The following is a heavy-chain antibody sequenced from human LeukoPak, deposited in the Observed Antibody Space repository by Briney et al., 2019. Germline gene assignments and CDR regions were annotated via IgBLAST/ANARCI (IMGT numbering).Heavy chain of an antibody. Sequence: PGGALRLSCAASGFTFSSYEMNWVRQAPGKGLEWVSYISSSGSTIYYADSVKARFTITRDNAKNSLYLQMNSLRAEDTAVYSCAELGITMIGGVWGKGTTVTISS. J-gene: IGHJ6*04. CDR1: GFTFSSYE. CDR3: AELGITMIGGV. D-gene: IGHD3-10*02. V-gene: IGHV3-48*03. CDR2: ISSSGSTI.